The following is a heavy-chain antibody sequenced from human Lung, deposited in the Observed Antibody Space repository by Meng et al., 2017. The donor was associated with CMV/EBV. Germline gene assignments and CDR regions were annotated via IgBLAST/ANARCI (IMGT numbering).Heavy chain of an antibody. J-gene: IGHJ4*02. Sequence: ASVXVSXKASGYTFSDYGIGWVRQAPGQGLEWMGWINSYSGHTNYAQKLQGRVTMTTDTSTSSAYMELRSLRSDDTAVYYCARVYCSGGSCYSPFDYWAQGTXVTVAS. CDR1: GYTFSDYG. V-gene: IGHV1-18*01. CDR2: INSYSGHT. CDR3: ARVYCSGGSCYSPFDY. D-gene: IGHD2-15*01.